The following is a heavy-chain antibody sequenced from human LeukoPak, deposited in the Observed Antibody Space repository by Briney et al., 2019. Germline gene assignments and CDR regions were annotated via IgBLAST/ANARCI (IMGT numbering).Heavy chain of an antibody. CDR2: IKLDGSEK. Sequence: GGSLRLSCVATGFTFGKYWMSWVRQAPGKGLEWVANIKLDGSEKNYVDSVKGRFTISRDNTKNSLYLQMNSLRVEDTAVFYCARDQYDTWSRRGDFDSWGQGTLVIVSS. V-gene: IGHV3-7*03. D-gene: IGHD3-3*01. CDR3: ARDQYDTWSRRGDFDS. CDR1: GFTFGKYW. J-gene: IGHJ4*02.